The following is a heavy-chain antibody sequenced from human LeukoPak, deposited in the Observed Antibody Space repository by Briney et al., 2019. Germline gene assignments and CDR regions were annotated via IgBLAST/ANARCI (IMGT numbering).Heavy chain of an antibody. CDR2: ISGSGGST. CDR3: AKESSPLNYYDSSGYYPSDY. V-gene: IGHV3-23*01. J-gene: IGHJ4*02. D-gene: IGHD3-22*01. Sequence: GGSLRLSCAASGFTFSSYAMSWVRQAPGKGLEWVSAISGSGGSTYYADSVKGRFTISRDNSKNTLYLQMNSLRAEDTAVYYCAKESSPLNYYDSSGYYPSDYWGQGTLVTVSS. CDR1: GFTFSSYA.